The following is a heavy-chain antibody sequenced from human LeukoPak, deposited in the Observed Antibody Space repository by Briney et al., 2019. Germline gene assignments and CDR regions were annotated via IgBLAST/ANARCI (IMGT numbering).Heavy chain of an antibody. D-gene: IGHD3-10*01. CDR1: SGSTGGSISGNY. Sequence: PSETLSLTCTVSSGSTGGSISGNYWTWIRQSPGKGLEWIGNICDIGSTNYNPSLKSRVTISIDTSKKQFSLRLKSVTAADTAVYYCARHGSYQWAIDDWGQGTLVTVSS. CDR3: ARHGSYQWAIDD. V-gene: IGHV4-59*08. CDR2: ICDIGST. J-gene: IGHJ4*02.